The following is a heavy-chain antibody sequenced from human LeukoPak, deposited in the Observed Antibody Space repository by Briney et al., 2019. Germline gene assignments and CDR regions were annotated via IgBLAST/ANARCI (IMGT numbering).Heavy chain of an antibody. D-gene: IGHD6-13*01. Sequence: GGSLRLSCAAPGFTFSNYGMSWVRQAPGKGLEWISFISSSGGGTYYADSVKGRFTLSRDNSKNTLYLQMNSLRAEDTAVYYCAVTRGGSWCFDYWGQGTLVTVSS. CDR3: AVTRGGSWCFDY. CDR1: GFTFSNYG. J-gene: IGHJ4*02. CDR2: ISSSGGGT. V-gene: IGHV3-23*01.